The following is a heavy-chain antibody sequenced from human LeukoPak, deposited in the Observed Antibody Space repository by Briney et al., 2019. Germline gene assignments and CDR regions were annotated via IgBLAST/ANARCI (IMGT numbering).Heavy chain of an antibody. CDR2: ISAYNGNT. V-gene: IGHV1-18*01. Sequence: ASVKVSCKASGYNFTSYGISWVRQAPGQGLEWMGWISAYNGNTNYAQKLQGRVTMTTDTSTSTAYMELRSLRSDDTAVYYCARDYGSIAARTPNRAPDYCGQGTLVTVSS. J-gene: IGHJ4*02. D-gene: IGHD6-6*01. CDR1: GYNFTSYG. CDR3: ARDYGSIAARTPNRAPDY.